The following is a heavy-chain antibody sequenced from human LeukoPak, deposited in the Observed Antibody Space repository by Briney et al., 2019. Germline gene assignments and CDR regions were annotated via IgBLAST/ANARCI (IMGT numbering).Heavy chain of an antibody. CDR2: IYYTGST. CDR3: ARGRLSGSSHFDH. CDR1: GGSISGHY. D-gene: IGHD6-13*01. J-gene: IGHJ4*02. V-gene: IGHV4-59*11. Sequence: SETLSLTCAVSGGSISGHYCGWIRPPPGKGLEWLGYIYYTGSTSYNPSLESRVTISLDMSKNQLSLRLSSMTSADTAVYYCARGRLSGSSHFDHWGQGTLVTVSS.